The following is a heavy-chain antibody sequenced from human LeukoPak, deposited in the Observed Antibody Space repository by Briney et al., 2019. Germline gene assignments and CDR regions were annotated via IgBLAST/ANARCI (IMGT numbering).Heavy chain of an antibody. J-gene: IGHJ3*02. CDR3: ARDPGAGI. Sequence: GGSLRLSCAASGFTFSSFWMSWVRQAPGRWLEWVANINQDGSEKHYVDSVKGRFTISRDNAKNTLYLQMISLRVEDTAVYYCARDPGAGIWGQGTMVPVSS. D-gene: IGHD3-10*01. CDR1: GFTFSSFW. CDR2: INQDGSEK. V-gene: IGHV3-7*01.